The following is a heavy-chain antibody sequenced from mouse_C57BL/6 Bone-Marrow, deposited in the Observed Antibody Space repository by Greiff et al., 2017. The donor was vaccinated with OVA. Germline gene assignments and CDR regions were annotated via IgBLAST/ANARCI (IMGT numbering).Heavy chain of an antibody. CDR1: GFTFSSYA. CDR2: ISDGGSYT. Sequence: EVMLVESGGGLVKPGGSLKLSCAASGFTFSSYAMSWVRQTPEKRLEWVATISDGGSYTYYPDNVKGRFTISRDNAKNNLYLQMSHLKSEDTAMYYCARDAGLTTVVGKDYAMDYWGQGTSVTVSS. CDR3: ARDAGLTTVVGKDYAMDY. J-gene: IGHJ4*01. D-gene: IGHD1-1*01. V-gene: IGHV5-4*01.